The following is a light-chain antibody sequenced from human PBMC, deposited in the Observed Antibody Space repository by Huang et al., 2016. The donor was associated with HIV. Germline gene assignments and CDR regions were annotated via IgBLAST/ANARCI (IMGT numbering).Light chain of an antibody. CDR3: QQYNNWPPMYT. V-gene: IGKV3-15*01. Sequence: EIVMTQSPATLSVSPGERATLSCRASQSVSRNLAWYQQKPGQAPRLLIYGASTRATGIPARVSALGSGTEFTLTISSLQSEDFAVYYCQQYNNWPPMYTFGQGTNLEIK. J-gene: IGKJ2*01. CDR2: GAS. CDR1: QSVSRN.